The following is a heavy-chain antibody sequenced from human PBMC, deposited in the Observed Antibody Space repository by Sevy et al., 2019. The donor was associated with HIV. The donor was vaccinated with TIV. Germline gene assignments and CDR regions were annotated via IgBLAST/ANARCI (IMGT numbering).Heavy chain of an antibody. Sequence: ASVKVSCKVSGYTLTQLSMHWVRQAPGKGLEWMGSFDPEDGETRYAQMLQGRVTLTEDTSTDTVYMELRSLKSEDTAVYYCATTKDYYDSSGSPFDYWGQGTLVTVSS. CDR1: GYTLTQLS. CDR2: FDPEDGET. V-gene: IGHV1-24*01. D-gene: IGHD3-22*01. J-gene: IGHJ4*02. CDR3: ATTKDYYDSSGSPFDY.